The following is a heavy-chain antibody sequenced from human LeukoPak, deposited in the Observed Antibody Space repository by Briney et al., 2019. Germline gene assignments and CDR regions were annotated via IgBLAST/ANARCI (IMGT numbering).Heavy chain of an antibody. Sequence: GGSLRLSCAASGXTFXSXXXXXVXXXPGXXXXWXSSISSSXSYIYYADSVKGRFTISRDNAKNSLYLQMNSLRAEDTAVYYCARPEESWLQLAGGYWGQGTLVTVSS. CDR3: ARPEESWLQLAGGY. CDR2: ISSSXSYI. V-gene: IGHV3-21*01. CDR1: GXTFXSXX. D-gene: IGHD5-24*01. J-gene: IGHJ4*02.